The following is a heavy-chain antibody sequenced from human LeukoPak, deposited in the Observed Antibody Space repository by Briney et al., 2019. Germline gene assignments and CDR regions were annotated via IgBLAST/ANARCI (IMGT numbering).Heavy chain of an antibody. CDR3: ARSTYYYDSSGYYLFDY. Sequence: GASVKVSCKASGYTFTSYGISWVRQAPGQGLEWMGWISAYNGNTNYAQKLQGRVTITADESTSTAYMELSSLRSGDTAVYYCARSTYYYDSSGYYLFDYWGQGTLVTVSS. CDR1: GYTFTSYG. CDR2: ISAYNGNT. D-gene: IGHD3-22*01. J-gene: IGHJ4*02. V-gene: IGHV1-18*01.